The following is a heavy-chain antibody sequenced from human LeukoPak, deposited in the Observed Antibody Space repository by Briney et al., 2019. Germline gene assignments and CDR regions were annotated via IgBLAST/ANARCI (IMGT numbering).Heavy chain of an antibody. J-gene: IGHJ3*02. CDR1: GYTFTSYG. CDR3: ARDSPRFDM. CDR2: ISAYNGNT. V-gene: IGHV1-18*01. Sequence: ASVKVSCKASGYTFTSYGISWVRQAPGQGLEWMGWISAYNGNTNYAQKLQGRVTMTTDTSTSTAYTELRSLRSGDTAVYYCARDSPRFDMWGQGTMVTVST.